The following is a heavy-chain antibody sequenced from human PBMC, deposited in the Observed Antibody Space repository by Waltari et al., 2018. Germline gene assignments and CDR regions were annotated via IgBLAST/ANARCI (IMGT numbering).Heavy chain of an antibody. V-gene: IGHV4-38-2*02. CDR1: GYSISSGYY. J-gene: IGHJ5*02. Sequence: QVQLQESGPGLVKPSETLSLTCTVSGYSISSGYYWGWIRQPPGKGLEWIGSIYHSGSTSYNPSLKSRGTISVATSKNQFSLKLSSVTAADTAVYYCARDPLAGDSSPRLGWFDPWGQGTLVTVSS. CDR2: IYHSGST. D-gene: IGHD3-22*01. CDR3: ARDPLAGDSSPRLGWFDP.